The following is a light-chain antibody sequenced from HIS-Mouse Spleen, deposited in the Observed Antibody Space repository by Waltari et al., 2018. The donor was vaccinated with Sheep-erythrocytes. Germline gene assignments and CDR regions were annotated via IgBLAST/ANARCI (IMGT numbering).Light chain of an antibody. Sequence: QSALTQPASVSGSPGQSITISCPGTSSDVGRYNLVSWYQPHPGKAPKPMLYEGSKRPSGVSNRFSGSKSGNTASLTISGLQAEDEADYYCCSYAGSSTPWVFGGGTKLTVL. J-gene: IGLJ3*02. V-gene: IGLV2-23*01. CDR1: SSDVGRYNL. CDR2: EGS. CDR3: CSYAGSSTPWV.